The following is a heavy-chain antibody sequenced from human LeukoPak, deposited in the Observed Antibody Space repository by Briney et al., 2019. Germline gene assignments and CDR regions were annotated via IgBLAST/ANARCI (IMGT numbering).Heavy chain of an antibody. D-gene: IGHD1-7*01. V-gene: IGHV1-8*01. Sequence: ASVKVSCKASGYTFTSFDINWVRQATGQGLEWMGWMNPNSGNTVYAQKFQGRVTMTRNTSINTAYMELSSLRSEDTAMYYCARASRRTGTALNYWGQGTLVTVSS. CDR2: MNPNSGNT. CDR1: GYTFTSFD. J-gene: IGHJ4*02. CDR3: ARASRRTGTALNY.